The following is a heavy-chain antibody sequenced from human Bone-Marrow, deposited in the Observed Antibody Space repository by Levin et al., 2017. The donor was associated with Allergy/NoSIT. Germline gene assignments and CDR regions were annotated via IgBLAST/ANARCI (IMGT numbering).Heavy chain of an antibody. V-gene: IGHV1-8*01. Sequence: PGESLKISCKTSGYTFTSYDINWMRQATGQGLEWMGWMDPDSGNTGYAQIFQGRVTMTRNTSISTAYMELSSLTSEDTAVYYCAGRFGYYYYYMDVWGQGTTVIVSS. D-gene: IGHD3-10*01. CDR3: AGRFGYYYYYMDV. CDR1: GYTFTSYD. CDR2: MDPDSGNT. J-gene: IGHJ6*03.